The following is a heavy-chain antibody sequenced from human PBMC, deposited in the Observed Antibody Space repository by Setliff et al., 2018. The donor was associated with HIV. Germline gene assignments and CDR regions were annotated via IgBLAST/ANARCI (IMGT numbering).Heavy chain of an antibody. CDR2: ISANNGNT. J-gene: IGHJ4*02. CDR1: GYAFTSYG. Sequence: ASVKVSCKASGYAFTSYGLNWVRQAPGQGLEWMGWISANNGNTNYAQKLQGRVTMTTDTSTSTAYMELESLRSDDTAVYYCAREARDVVRGVIIADYWGQGTLVTVSS. V-gene: IGHV1-18*01. CDR3: AREARDVVRGVIIADY. D-gene: IGHD3-10*01.